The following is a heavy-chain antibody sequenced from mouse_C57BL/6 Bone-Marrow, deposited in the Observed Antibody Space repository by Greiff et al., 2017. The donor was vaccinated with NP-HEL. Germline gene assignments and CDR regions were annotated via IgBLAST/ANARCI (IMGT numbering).Heavy chain of an antibody. D-gene: IGHD2-10*01. V-gene: IGHV5-6*01. Sequence: EVQLVESGGDLVKPGGSLKLSCAASGFTFSSYGMYWVRQTPDKRLEWVATISSGGSYTYYPDSVKGRFTFSRYNAKNTLYLQMSSLKSEDTAMYYCARSSYGNYGAWFAYWGQGTLVTVSA. CDR3: ARSSYGNYGAWFAY. J-gene: IGHJ3*01. CDR1: GFTFSSYG. CDR2: ISSGGSYT.